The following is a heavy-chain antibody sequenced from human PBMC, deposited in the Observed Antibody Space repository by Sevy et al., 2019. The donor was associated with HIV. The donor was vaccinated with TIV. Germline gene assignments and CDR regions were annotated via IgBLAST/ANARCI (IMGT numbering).Heavy chain of an antibody. CDR3: ARHLYYGSAYYYYGMGV. CDR2: IYYSGST. V-gene: IGHV4-39*01. Sequence: SETLSLTCTVSGGSISSSSYYWGWIRQPPGKGLEWIGSIYYSGSTYYNPSLKSRVTISVDTSKNQFSLKLSSVTAADTAVYYCARHLYYGSAYYYYGMGVWGQGTTVTVSS. D-gene: IGHD3-10*01. J-gene: IGHJ6*02. CDR1: GGSISSSSYY.